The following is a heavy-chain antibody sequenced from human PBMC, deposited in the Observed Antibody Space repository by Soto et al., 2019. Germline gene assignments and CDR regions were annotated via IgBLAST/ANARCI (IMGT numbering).Heavy chain of an antibody. CDR3: AKAGVGPGSGRYYYYYYGMDV. D-gene: IGHD3-10*01. Sequence: GSLRLSCAASGFTFSSYAMSWVRQAPGKGLEWVSAISGGGGSTYYADSVKGRFTISRDNSKNTLYLQMNSLRAEDTAVYYCAKAGVGPGSGRYYYYYYGMDVWGQGTTVTVSS. CDR2: ISGGGGST. V-gene: IGHV3-23*01. CDR1: GFTFSSYA. J-gene: IGHJ6*02.